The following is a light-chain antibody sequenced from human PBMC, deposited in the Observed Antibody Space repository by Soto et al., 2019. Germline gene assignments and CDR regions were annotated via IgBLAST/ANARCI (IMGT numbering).Light chain of an antibody. CDR1: SSDVGGYNH. CDR2: DVT. CDR3: SSYTSSSPYV. J-gene: IGLJ1*01. V-gene: IGLV2-14*03. Sequence: QSVLAQPASVSGSPGQSITISCTGTSSDVGGYNHVSWYQQHPGKAPKLMIYDVTNRPSGVSNRFSGSKSGNTASLAISGLQAEDEADYYCSSYTSSSPYVFGTGTKSPS.